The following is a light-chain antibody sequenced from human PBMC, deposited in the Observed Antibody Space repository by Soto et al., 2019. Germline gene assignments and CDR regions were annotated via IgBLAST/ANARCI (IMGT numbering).Light chain of an antibody. CDR2: GAS. V-gene: IGKV1D-13*01. Sequence: IQMTQSPSSLSASVGDRVTITCQASQDIGSVLAWYQQKPGTAPKVLISGASNLHGGVPSRFSGSGSRTDFTLTITHLQSEDFATYYCQHYLNYPITFGQGTRLEIK. CDR3: QHYLNYPIT. CDR1: QDIGSV. J-gene: IGKJ5*01.